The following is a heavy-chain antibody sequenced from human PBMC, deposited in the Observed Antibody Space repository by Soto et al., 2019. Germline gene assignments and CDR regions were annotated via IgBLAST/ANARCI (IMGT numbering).Heavy chain of an antibody. Sequence: SQTLSLTWTVSGDFITSDDYYWTWIRQPPGKGLEWIGHIYYSGRTSYNPSLESRLSISIDTSKNQFSLRQTSVSAADTAVYYCGRDRSNSPEYFDCWGQGTLVTVPS. CDR2: IYYSGRT. D-gene: IGHD6-6*01. CDR3: GRDRSNSPEYFDC. CDR1: GDFITSDDYY. J-gene: IGHJ4*02. V-gene: IGHV4-30-4*01.